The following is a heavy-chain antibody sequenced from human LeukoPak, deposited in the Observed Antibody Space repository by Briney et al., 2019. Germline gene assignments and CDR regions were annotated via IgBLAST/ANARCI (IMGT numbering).Heavy chain of an antibody. V-gene: IGHV3-30*03. D-gene: IGHD6-19*01. CDR2: IAGDGGAR. CDR1: AFTFSNHG. Sequence: GGSLRLSCVASAFTFSNHGMHWVRQAPGKGLEWVSVIAGDGGARFYADSVKGRFTLSRDNSKNMFFLQMNSLTVEDTAVNYCAREATWGQWYFDHWGQGTPVTVSS. CDR3: AREATWGQWYFDH. J-gene: IGHJ4*02.